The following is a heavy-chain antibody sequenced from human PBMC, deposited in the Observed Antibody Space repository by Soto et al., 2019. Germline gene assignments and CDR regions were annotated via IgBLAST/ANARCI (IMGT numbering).Heavy chain of an antibody. J-gene: IGHJ4*02. CDR2: MNPNSGNT. V-gene: IGHV1-8*01. CDR1: GYTFTSYD. CDR3: ARDLKSDAN. Sequence: QVQLVQSGAEVKKPGDSVKVSCKASGYTFTSYDINWVRQATGQGLEWMGWMNPNSGNTGYAQKLQGRVTMTRNTSISTAYMELSSLGPEDTAVYYWARDLKSDANWGQGTLVTVSS.